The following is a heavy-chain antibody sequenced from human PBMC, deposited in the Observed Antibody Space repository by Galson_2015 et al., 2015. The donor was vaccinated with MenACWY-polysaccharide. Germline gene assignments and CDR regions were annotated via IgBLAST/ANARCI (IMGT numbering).Heavy chain of an antibody. CDR2: ISNSGGTI. CDR3: ARVRGSYSVDY. CDR1: GFTFRDYY. J-gene: IGHJ4*02. D-gene: IGHD1-26*01. V-gene: IGHV3-11*01. Sequence: SLRLSCAASGFTFRDYYMSWMRQAPGKGLEWVSYISNSGGTIYYADSVKGRFTISRDNAQNSLYLQLTSLRAEDTALYYCARVRGSYSVDYWGQGTLVTVSS.